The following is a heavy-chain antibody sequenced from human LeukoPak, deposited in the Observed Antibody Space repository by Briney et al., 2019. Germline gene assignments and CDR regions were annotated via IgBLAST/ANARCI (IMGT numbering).Heavy chain of an antibody. D-gene: IGHD3-3*01. V-gene: IGHV4-34*01. CDR3: GRGGDFWSGRNWFDP. J-gene: IGHJ5*02. CDR1: GGSFSGYY. Sequence: PSETLSLTCAVYGGSFSGYYWSWIRQPPGKGLEWIGEINHSGSTNYNPSLKSRVTISVDTLKNHFSRKLSSVTAADTAVYYCGRGGDFWSGRNWFDPWGQGTLVTVSS. CDR2: INHSGST.